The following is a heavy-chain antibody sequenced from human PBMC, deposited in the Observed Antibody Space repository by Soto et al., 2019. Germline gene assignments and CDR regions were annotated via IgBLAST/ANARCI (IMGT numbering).Heavy chain of an antibody. J-gene: IGHJ3*02. CDR3: ARTEIGYSSGHRAFDI. D-gene: IGHD6-19*01. V-gene: IGHV1-8*02. CDR1: GFTFTSSA. Sequence: ASVKVSCKASGFTFTSSAVQWVRQATGQGLEWMGWMNPNSGNTGYAQKFQGRVTMTRNTSISTAYMELSSLRSEDTAVYYCARTEIGYSSGHRAFDIWGQGTMVTVSS. CDR2: MNPNSGNT.